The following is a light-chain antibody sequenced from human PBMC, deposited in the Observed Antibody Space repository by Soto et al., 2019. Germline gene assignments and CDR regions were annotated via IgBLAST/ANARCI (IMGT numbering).Light chain of an antibody. CDR2: GAS. V-gene: IGKV3-15*01. CDR3: QQYNNWPPLT. J-gene: IGKJ1*01. CDR1: QSVSNN. Sequence: EIVLTPSPGTLSLSPGERATLSCRASQSVSNNYLAWYQQKPGQAPRLLIYGASNRATGIPARFSGSGSGIEFTLTISSLQSEDFAVYYCQQYNNWPPLTFGQGTKVDIK.